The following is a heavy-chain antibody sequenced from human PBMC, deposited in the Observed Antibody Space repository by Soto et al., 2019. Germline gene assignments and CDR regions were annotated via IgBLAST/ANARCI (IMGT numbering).Heavy chain of an antibody. CDR1: GFTVSNNY. CDR3: ARDIPYCSGAFCYSWNFEH. CDR2: IYSDGGT. J-gene: IGHJ4*02. V-gene: IGHV3-53*04. D-gene: IGHD2-15*01. Sequence: EVQLVESGGGLVQPGGSLRLSCAASGFTVSNNYMSWVRQAPGKGLEWVSVIYSDGGTYYADSVKGRFTISRDDSKNTLYLQMNSLRTEDTAVYYCARDIPYCSGAFCYSWNFEHWGKGTLVTVSS.